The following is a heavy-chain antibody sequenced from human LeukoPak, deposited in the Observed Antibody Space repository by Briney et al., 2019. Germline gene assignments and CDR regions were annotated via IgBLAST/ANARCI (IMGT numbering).Heavy chain of an antibody. CDR2: ISYDGSNK. CDR1: GFTFSSYA. D-gene: IGHD3-3*01. CDR3: ARGEDLEPSLDY. Sequence: GGSLSLSCAASGFTFSSYAMHWVRQAPGKGLEWVAVISYDGSNKYYADSVKGRFTISRDNSKNTLYLQMNSLRAEDTAVYYCARGEDLEPSLDYWGQGTLVTVSS. V-gene: IGHV3-30-3*01. J-gene: IGHJ4*02.